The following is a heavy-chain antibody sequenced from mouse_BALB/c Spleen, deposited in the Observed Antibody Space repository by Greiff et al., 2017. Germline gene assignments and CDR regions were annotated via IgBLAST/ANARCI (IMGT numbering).Heavy chain of an antibody. CDR1: GFNIKDTY. D-gene: IGHD2-4*01. V-gene: IGHV14-4*02. J-gene: IGHJ2*01. Sequence: EVKLVESGAELVKPGASVKLSCTASGFNIKDTYMHWVKQRPEQGLEWIGWIDPENGDTEYAPKFQGKATMTADTSSNTAYLQLSSLTSEDTAVYYCNVMITDYWGQGTTLTVSS. CDR2: IDPENGDT. CDR3: NVMITDY.